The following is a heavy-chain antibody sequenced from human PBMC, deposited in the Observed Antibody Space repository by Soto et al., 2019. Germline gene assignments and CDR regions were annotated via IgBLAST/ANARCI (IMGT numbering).Heavy chain of an antibody. D-gene: IGHD2-2*01. CDR3: ARDRRYCRSTSCRGNYYYYGMDV. CDR1: GGTFSSYT. J-gene: IGHJ6*02. CDR2: IIPILGIA. V-gene: IGHV1-69*08. Sequence: QVQLVQSGAEVKKPGSSVKVSCKASGGTFSSYTISWVRQAPGQGLEWMGRIIPILGIANYAQKFQGRVTITADKSTSTAYMELSSLRSEDTAVYYCARDRRYCRSTSCRGNYYYYGMDVWGQGTTVTVSS.